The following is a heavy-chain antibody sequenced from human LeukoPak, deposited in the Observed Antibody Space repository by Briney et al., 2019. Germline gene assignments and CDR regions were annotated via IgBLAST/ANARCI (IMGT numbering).Heavy chain of an antibody. D-gene: IGHD4-17*01. J-gene: IGHJ4*02. CDR3: ANNYGDYVGAALVDY. CDR1: GFTFDDYA. V-gene: IGHV3-9*01. CDR2: ISWNSGSI. Sequence: GGSLRLSCAASGFTFDDYAMHWVRQAPGKGLEWVSGISWNSGSIGYADSVKGRFTISRDNAKNTLYLQMNSLRAEDTAVYYCANNYGDYVGAALVDYWGQGTLVTVSS.